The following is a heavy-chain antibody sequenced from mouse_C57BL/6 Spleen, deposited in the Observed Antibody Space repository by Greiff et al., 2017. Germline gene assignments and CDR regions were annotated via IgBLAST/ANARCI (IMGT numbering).Heavy chain of an antibody. CDR1: GYTFTSYW. D-gene: IGHD3-2*02. V-gene: IGHV1-64*01. CDR3: ARRAYQGAMDY. J-gene: IGHJ4*01. CDR2: IHPNSGST. Sequence: VQLQQPGAELVKPGASVKLSCKASGYTFTSYWMHWVKQRPGQGLEWIGMIHPNSGSTNYNEKFKSKATLTVDKSSSTAYMQRSSLTSEDSAVYYCARRAYQGAMDYWGQGTSVTVSS.